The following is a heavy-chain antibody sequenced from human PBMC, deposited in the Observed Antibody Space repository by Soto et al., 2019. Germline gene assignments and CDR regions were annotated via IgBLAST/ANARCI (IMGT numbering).Heavy chain of an antibody. D-gene: IGHD2-15*01. Sequence: PSETLSLTCTVSGGSISSGGYYWSWIRQHPGKGLEWIGYIYYSGSTYYNPSLKSRVTISVDTSKNQFSLKLSSVTAADTAVYYCAREGCSGGSCSSTWFDPWGQGTLVTVSS. CDR1: GGSISSGGYY. J-gene: IGHJ5*02. CDR3: AREGCSGGSCSSTWFDP. CDR2: IYYSGST. V-gene: IGHV4-31*03.